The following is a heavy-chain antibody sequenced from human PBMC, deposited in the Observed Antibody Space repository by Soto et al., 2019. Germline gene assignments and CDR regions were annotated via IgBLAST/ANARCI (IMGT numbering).Heavy chain of an antibody. J-gene: IGHJ3*02. V-gene: IGHV1-69*02. CDR2: INPGLGIT. CDR1: GGTFSSYT. Sequence: SVKVSCKASGGTFSSYTISWVRQAPGQGLEWMGRINPGLGITKYAQKFQGRVTITRDTSASTAYMELSSLRSEDTAVYYCARLKHGAFDIWGQGAMVTVSS. CDR3: ARLKHGAFDI.